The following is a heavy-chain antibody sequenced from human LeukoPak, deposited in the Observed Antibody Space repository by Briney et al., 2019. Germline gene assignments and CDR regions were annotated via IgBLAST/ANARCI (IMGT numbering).Heavy chain of an antibody. D-gene: IGHD6-13*01. V-gene: IGHV4-38-2*01. Sequence: PSETLSLTCVVSTDCSVRSGDYWGWIRQPPGKGLEWIGSIYHSGSTHYNPSLKSRVTISVDTSRNQFSLKLSSVTAADTAVYYCARNSSSWFDYWGQGTLVTVSS. CDR1: TDCSVRSGDY. CDR2: IYHSGST. J-gene: IGHJ4*02. CDR3: ARNSSSWFDY.